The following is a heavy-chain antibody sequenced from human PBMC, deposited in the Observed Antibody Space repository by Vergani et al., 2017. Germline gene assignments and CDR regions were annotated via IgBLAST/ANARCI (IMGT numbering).Heavy chain of an antibody. Sequence: QVQVVQSGAEVKKSGASVKVSCKTSGYTFSNYYMHWVRQAPGQGLEWMGIINPSGGHTNYAQKFQGRVTMTRDTSTSTVYMEMGSLRSEDTAIYYCARGDNGNLTGYEYWGQGTLVTVSA. CDR2: INPSGGHT. J-gene: IGHJ4*02. CDR1: GYTFSNYY. CDR3: ARGDNGNLTGYEY. D-gene: IGHD3-9*01. V-gene: IGHV1-46*03.